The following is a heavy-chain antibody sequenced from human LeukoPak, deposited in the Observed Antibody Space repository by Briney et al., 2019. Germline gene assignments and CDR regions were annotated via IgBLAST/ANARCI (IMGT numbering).Heavy chain of an antibody. Sequence: GASVKVSCKASGYTFTSYGISWVRQAPGQGLEWMGWIRVYNGDTSYAQKLQGRVTMTTDTSTSTAYMELRSLRSDDTAAYYCAREIAVAAPYYYGMDVWGQGTTVTVSS. CDR3: AREIAVAAPYYYGMDV. CDR1: GYTFTSYG. V-gene: IGHV1-18*01. CDR2: IRVYNGDT. D-gene: IGHD6-19*01. J-gene: IGHJ6*02.